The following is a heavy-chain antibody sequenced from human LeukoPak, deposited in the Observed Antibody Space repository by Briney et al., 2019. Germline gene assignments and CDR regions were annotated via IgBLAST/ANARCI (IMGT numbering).Heavy chain of an antibody. D-gene: IGHD1-26*01. CDR3: AVDKSWSFPL. CDR1: AFTLSSDW. CDR2: IKPDGSEK. J-gene: IGHJ4*02. V-gene: IGHV3-7*01. Sequence: GGSLRLSCAASAFTLSSDWMTWVRQAPGKGLEWVATIKPDGSEKYYVDSLKGRFTISRDNARNSVYLQMISLRVEDTAVYHCAVDKSWSFPLWGQGTLVTVSS.